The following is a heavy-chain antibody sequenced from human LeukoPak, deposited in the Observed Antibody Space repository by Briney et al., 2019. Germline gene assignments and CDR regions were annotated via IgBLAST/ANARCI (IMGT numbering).Heavy chain of an antibody. CDR2: ISSSSSYI. Sequence: GGSLRLSCAASGFTFSSYSMNWVRQAPGKGLEWVSSISSSSSYIYYADSVKGRFTNSRDNAKNSLYLQMNSLRAEDTAVYYCARDPSHVLRFLEWSTNPTTFDYWGQGTLVTVSS. CDR1: GFTFSSYS. V-gene: IGHV3-21*01. J-gene: IGHJ4*02. D-gene: IGHD3-3*01. CDR3: ARDPSHVLRFLEWSTNPTTFDY.